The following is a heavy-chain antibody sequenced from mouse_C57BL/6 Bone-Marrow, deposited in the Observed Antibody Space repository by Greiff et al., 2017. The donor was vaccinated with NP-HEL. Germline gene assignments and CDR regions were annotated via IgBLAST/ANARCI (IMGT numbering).Heavy chain of an antibody. CDR2: IDPSDSYT. CDR1: GYTFTSYW. CDR3: ARDYGSSYWYFDV. V-gene: IGHV1-59*01. D-gene: IGHD1-1*01. Sequence: VQLQQPGAELVRPGTSVKLSCKASGYTFTSYWMHWVKQRPGQGLEWIGVIDPSDSYTNYNQKFKGKATLTVDTSSSTAYMQLSSLTSEDSAVYYCARDYGSSYWYFDVCGTGTTVTVSS. J-gene: IGHJ1*03.